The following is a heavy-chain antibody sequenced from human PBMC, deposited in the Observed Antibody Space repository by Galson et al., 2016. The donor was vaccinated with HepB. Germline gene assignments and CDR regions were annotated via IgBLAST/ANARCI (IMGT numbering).Heavy chain of an antibody. J-gene: IGHJ5*02. D-gene: IGHD6-6*01. V-gene: IGHV1-18*01. Sequence: SVKVSCKASGYTFNTYGISWVRQAPGQGLEWMGWISAYNGNTNYAQKLQGRVTMTTDTSTSTAYMELRSLRSDDTAVYYCARDRIAACGFDPWGQGTLVTVSS. CDR2: ISAYNGNT. CDR3: ARDRIAACGFDP. CDR1: GYTFNTYG.